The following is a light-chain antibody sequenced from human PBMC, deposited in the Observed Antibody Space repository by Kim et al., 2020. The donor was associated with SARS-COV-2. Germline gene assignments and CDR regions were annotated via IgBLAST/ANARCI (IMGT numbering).Light chain of an antibody. CDR3: QQTYTTPPYT. CDR2: AAS. Sequence: ASVGDRVTITCRASQSISSYLNWYQQKPGKAPKLLIYAASSLQSGVPSRFSANESGTDFTLTISSLQPEDFATYYCQQTYTTPPYTFGQGTKLEI. J-gene: IGKJ2*01. CDR1: QSISSY. V-gene: IGKV1-39*01.